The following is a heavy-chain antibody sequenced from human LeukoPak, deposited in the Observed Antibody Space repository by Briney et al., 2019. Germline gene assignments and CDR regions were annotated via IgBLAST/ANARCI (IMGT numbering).Heavy chain of an antibody. D-gene: IGHD6-13*01. J-gene: IGHJ6*03. CDR3: ARANSSSWAYYYYMDV. CDR1: GGSFSGYY. V-gene: IGHV4-34*01. Sequence: SETLSLTCAVYGGSFSGYYWSWIRQPPGKGLEWIGEINHSGSTNYNPSLKSRVTISVDTSKNQFSLKLSSVTAADTAVYYCARANSSSWAYYYYMDVWGKGTTVTISS. CDR2: INHSGST.